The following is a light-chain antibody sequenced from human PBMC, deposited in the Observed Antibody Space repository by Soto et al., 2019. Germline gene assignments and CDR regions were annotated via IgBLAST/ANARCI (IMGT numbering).Light chain of an antibody. Sequence: DIQMTQSPSTLSASVGDSVTITCRASQNINKWLAWYQQKPGKAPKLLIYEASTLEGGVPSRFSGSGSGTEFTLTISSLQPDDFATYWCQQYKSYSTFGQGTKMDIK. V-gene: IGKV1-5*03. J-gene: IGKJ1*01. CDR2: EAS. CDR3: QQYKSYST. CDR1: QNINKW.